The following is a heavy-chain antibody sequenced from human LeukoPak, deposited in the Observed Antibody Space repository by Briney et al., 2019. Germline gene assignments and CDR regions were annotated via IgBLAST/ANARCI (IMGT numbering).Heavy chain of an antibody. J-gene: IGHJ4*02. V-gene: IGHV3-53*04. CDR2: IYTGGNT. D-gene: IGHD1-1*01. CDR3: ARGGPATTIDY. Sequence: GGSLRLSCAASGFTISNYYMSWVRQAPGKGLEWVSVIYTGGNTYYTDAVKGRFTISRLNSKNTLYLQMNNLRAEDTAVYYCARGGPATTIDYWGRGTLVTVSS. CDR1: GFTISNYY.